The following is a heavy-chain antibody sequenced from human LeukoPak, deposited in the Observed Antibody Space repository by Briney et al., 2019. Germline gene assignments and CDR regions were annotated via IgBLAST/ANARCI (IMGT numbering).Heavy chain of an antibody. CDR3: AKGWGSGDY. V-gene: IGHV3-23*01. CDR2: RSGSGDFT. J-gene: IGHJ4*02. CDR1: GFTFSSDA. D-gene: IGHD7-27*01. Sequence: PGGSLRLSCVASGFTFSSDAMHLVRQAPGKGLEWVSARSGSGDFTHSVDSVKGRFTISRDNSKNTLYLQMNSLRAEDTAVYYCAKGWGSGDYWGQGTLVTVSS.